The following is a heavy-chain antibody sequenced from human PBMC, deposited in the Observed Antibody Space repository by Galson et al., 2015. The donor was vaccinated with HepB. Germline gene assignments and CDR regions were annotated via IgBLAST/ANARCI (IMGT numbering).Heavy chain of an antibody. CDR2: ILYDGTKK. V-gene: IGHV3-30-3*01. Sequence: SLRLSCAASGFTFSGNVMHWVRQAPGKGLDWVAVILYDGTKKYYADSVKARFSISRDNSRDTLYLQMNSLRPEATGVYYCAREGRDSGARRYFDYCGQGTLLPVSP. CDR3: AREGRDSGARRYFDY. D-gene: IGHD6-19*01. J-gene: IGHJ4*02. CDR1: GFTFSGNV.